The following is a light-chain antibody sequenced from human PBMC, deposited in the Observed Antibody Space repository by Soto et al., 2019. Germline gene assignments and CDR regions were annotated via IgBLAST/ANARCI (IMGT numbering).Light chain of an antibody. J-gene: IGKJ5*01. V-gene: IGKV3-20*01. CDR3: QQYGSSPIT. CDR1: QSVSSSY. CDR2: GAS. Sequence: EIVLTQSPGTLSLSPGERATLSCRASQSVSSSYLAWYQQKPGKAPRLLIYGASSRATGIPERFSGSGSGTDFTLTISRLEPEDFEVYYCQQYGSSPITFGQGTRLEIK.